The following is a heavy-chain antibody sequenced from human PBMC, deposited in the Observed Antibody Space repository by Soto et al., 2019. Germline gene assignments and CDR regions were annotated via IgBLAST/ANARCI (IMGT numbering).Heavy chain of an antibody. D-gene: IGHD4-17*01. CDR3: TRTYGDYAWFDP. CDR1: GFTFDDYA. Sequence: EVQLVESGGGLVQPGRSLRLSCAASGFTFDDYAMHWVLQAPGKGLEWVSGISWNSDRKGYADSVKGRFTISRDNDKNSLYLQMNSLRAEDTALYYCTRTYGDYAWFDPWGQGTLVTVSS. J-gene: IGHJ5*02. V-gene: IGHV3-9*01. CDR2: ISWNSDRK.